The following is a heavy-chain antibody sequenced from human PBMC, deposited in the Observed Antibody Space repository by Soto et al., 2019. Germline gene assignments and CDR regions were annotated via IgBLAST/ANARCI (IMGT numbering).Heavy chain of an antibody. CDR2: ISSNGGST. Sequence: GGSLRLSCAASGFTFSSYAMHWVRQAPGKGLEYVSAISSNGGSTYYADSVKGRFTISRDNSKNTLYLQMGSLRAEDMDVYYCARSFDFSGGSCYYYYGMDVWGQGTTVTVSS. V-gene: IGHV3-64*02. J-gene: IGHJ6*02. D-gene: IGHD2-15*01. CDR3: ARSFDFSGGSCYYYYGMDV. CDR1: GFTFSSYA.